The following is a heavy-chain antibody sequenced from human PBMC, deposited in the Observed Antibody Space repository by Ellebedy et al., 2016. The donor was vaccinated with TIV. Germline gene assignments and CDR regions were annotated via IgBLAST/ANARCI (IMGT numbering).Heavy chain of an antibody. CDR1: GFTFSSYA. CDR3: ARGGEGNPYYFDY. J-gene: IGHJ4*02. Sequence: GGSLRLSCAASGFTFSSYAMSWVRQAPGKGLEWVSAISGSGGSTYYADSVKGRFTISRDNSKNTLYLQMNSLRAEDTAVYYCARGGEGNPYYFDYWGQGTLVTVSS. D-gene: IGHD3-16*01. CDR2: ISGSGGST. V-gene: IGHV3-23*01.